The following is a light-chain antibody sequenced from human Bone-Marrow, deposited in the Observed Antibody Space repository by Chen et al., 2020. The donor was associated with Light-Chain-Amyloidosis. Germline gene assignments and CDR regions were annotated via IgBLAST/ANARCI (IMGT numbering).Light chain of an antibody. CDR2: RDT. CDR3: QSADSSGTYEVI. J-gene: IGLJ2*01. Sequence: SYELTQPPSVSVSPGQTARITCSGDDLPTKYAYWYQQKPGQAPVLVIHRDTERPSGISERCSGSHSGTTATLTISGVQAEDEADYHCQSADSSGTYEVIFGGGTKLTVL. CDR1: DLPTKY. V-gene: IGLV3-25*03.